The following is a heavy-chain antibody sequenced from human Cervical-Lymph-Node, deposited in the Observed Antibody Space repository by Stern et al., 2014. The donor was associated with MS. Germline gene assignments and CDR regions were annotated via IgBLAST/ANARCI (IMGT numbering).Heavy chain of an antibody. J-gene: IGHJ3*01. D-gene: IGHD2/OR15-2a*01. CDR2: VFFSGST. Sequence: QVQLVESGPRLVKPSETLSLTCAVSGASISGYFWNWVRQPPGKGLEWIGHVFFSGSTSYSPSFRSRVTMSVDTSKKQVSLRLSSVTAADTAVYYCARFFHAFDLWGQGTMVTVSS. CDR3: ARFFHAFDL. CDR1: GASISGYF. V-gene: IGHV4-59*01.